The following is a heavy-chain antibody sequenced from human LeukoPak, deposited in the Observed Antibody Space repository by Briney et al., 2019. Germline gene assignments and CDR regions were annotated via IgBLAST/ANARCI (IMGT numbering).Heavy chain of an antibody. CDR2: IKQDGSEI. CDR1: GFTFSNYG. V-gene: IGHV3-7*01. Sequence: PGGSLRLSCAASGFTFSNYGMGWVRQAPGKGLEWVSNIKQDGSEIYYVDSVKGRFTISRDTAKDSLYLQMNSLRAEDTAVYYCARGRGHSGYDLYDYWGQGTLVTASS. CDR3: ARGRGHSGYDLYDY. D-gene: IGHD5-12*01. J-gene: IGHJ4*02.